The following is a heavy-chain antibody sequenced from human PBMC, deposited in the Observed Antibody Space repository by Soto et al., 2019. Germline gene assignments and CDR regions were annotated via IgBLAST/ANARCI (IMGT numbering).Heavy chain of an antibody. CDR2: IRSKAYGGTT. V-gene: IGHV3-49*03. J-gene: IGHJ6*03. CDR1: GFTFGDYA. CDR3: TRDVWFGELLYYYYMDV. D-gene: IGHD3-10*01. Sequence: GGSLRLSCTASGFTFGDYAMSWFRQAPGKGLEWVGFIRSKAYGGTTEYAASVKGRFTISRDDSKSIAYLQMNSLKTEDTAVYYCTRDVWFGELLYYYYMDVWGKGTTVTVSS.